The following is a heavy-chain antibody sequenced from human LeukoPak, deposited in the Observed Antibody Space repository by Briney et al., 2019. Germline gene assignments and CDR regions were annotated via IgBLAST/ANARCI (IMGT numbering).Heavy chain of an antibody. D-gene: IGHD6-13*01. CDR1: GYTFTSYD. J-gene: IGHJ6*03. V-gene: IGHV1-18*01. CDR2: ISAYNGNT. CDR3: ARAPSGLLAAAGTGDDMDV. Sequence: ASVKVSCKASGYTFTSYDINWVRQATGQGLEWMGWISAYNGNTNYAQKLQGRVTMTTDTSTSTAYMELRSLRSDDTAVYYCARAPSGLLAAAGTGDDMDVWGKGTTVTVSS.